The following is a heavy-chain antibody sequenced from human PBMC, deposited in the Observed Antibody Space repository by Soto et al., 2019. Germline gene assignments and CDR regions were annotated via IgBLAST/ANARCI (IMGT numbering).Heavy chain of an antibody. CDR3: AKAPEYCSGGTCFDY. Sequence: EVQLLDSGGGLVQPGGSLKLSCATSEFTFSTHAMSWVRQAPGKGLEWVAGISVSGLYSYYAEPARGRFTIARDNSKNTLFLQMNRLRVDDTAVYYCAKAPEYCSGGTCFDYWGQGIPVTVSS. V-gene: IGHV3-23*01. J-gene: IGHJ4*02. CDR2: ISVSGLYS. D-gene: IGHD2-15*01. CDR1: EFTFSTHA.